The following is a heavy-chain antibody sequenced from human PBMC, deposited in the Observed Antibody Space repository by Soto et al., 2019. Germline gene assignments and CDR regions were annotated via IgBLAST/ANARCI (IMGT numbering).Heavy chain of an antibody. J-gene: IGHJ3*02. CDR1: GFYFRSYE. CDR2: IRANDESI. V-gene: IGHV3-48*03. Sequence: GGSQRLSCVASGFYFRSYEMNWFRQAPGKGLEWVSNIRANDESIYYADSVKGRVSVSRDNAKNSLFLEMNSLRVDDTAVYYCARETLRDAIDIWGQGTMVTVSS. CDR3: ARETLRDAIDI.